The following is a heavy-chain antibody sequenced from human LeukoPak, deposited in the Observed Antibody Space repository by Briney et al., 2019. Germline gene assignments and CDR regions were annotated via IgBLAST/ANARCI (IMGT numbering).Heavy chain of an antibody. Sequence: SQTLSLTCAFSGESLSSNSAAWGWLRQSPSRGLEWLGSTYYRSKLYNDYAVAGKSRITINPATSKNQLSLQLNSVTPEDTAVYYCARALDSSGWYIVDYWGQGTLVTVSS. CDR3: ARALDSSGWYIVDY. D-gene: IGHD6-19*01. J-gene: IGHJ4*02. CDR2: TYYRSKLYN. CDR1: GESLSSNSAA. V-gene: IGHV6-1*01.